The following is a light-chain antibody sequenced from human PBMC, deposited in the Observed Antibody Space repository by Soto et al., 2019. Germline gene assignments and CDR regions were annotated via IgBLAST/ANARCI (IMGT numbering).Light chain of an antibody. CDR3: SSHSTSTTHVL. V-gene: IGLV2-14*03. CDR1: NNDIDYKS. CDR2: DVS. J-gene: IGLJ2*01. Sequence: QSALTQPASVSGSPGQKIIISCTGTNNDIDYKSISWYQQHPGKAPKLILFDVSTRPSKIPGRFSGSKSDKTASLTISGLQAEDEADYHCSSHSTSTTHVLFGGGTKLTVL.